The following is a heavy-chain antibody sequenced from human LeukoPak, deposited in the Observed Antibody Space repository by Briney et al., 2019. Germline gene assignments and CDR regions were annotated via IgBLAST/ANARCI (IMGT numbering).Heavy chain of an antibody. CDR2: ISGSGDTT. Sequence: GGSLRLSCAASGFTFSSYGMNWVRQAPGKGLEWVSGISGSGDTTYYADSVKGRFTISRDNSKNTLYLQMNSLRADDTAVYYCAKVLPPYGSSGRNEFDSWGQGTLVTVSS. CDR3: AKVLPPYGSSGRNEFDS. J-gene: IGHJ4*02. D-gene: IGHD3-22*01. CDR1: GFTFSSYG. V-gene: IGHV3-23*01.